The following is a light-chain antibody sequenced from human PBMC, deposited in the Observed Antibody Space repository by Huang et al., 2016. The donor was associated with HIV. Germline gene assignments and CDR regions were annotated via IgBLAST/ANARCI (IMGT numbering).Light chain of an antibody. CDR3: QQYYGSPLT. V-gene: IGKV1-NL1*01. CDR2: AAS. Sequence: DIQMTQSPSSLSAFVGDRVTVTCRASQGISSSVAWYQQKPGKAPKLLLFAASRLQSGVPPRFRGSGSGTDYTLTISSLQSEDSATYYCQQYYGSPLTFGGGTKVEIK. CDR1: QGISSS. J-gene: IGKJ4*01.